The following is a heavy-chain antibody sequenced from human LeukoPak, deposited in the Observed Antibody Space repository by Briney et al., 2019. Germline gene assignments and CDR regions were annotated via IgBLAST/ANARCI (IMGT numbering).Heavy chain of an antibody. V-gene: IGHV3-15*01. J-gene: IGHJ3*02. CDR2: IKSKIDGGTT. D-gene: IGHD4-23*01. CDR1: GFTFSNAW. CDR3: TTRYGGTLDAFDI. Sequence: NPGGSLRLSCAASGFTFSNAWMSWVRQDPGKGLEWVGRIKSKIDGGTTNYAAPVKGRFTISRDDSKNTLYLQMNSLKTEDTAVYYCTTRYGGTLDAFDIWGQGTMVTVSS.